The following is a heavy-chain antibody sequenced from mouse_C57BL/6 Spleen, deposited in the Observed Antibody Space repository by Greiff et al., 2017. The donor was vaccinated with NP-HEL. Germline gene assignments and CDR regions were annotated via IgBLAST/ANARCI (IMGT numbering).Heavy chain of an antibody. CDR2: IDPSDSYT. V-gene: IGHV1-69*01. J-gene: IGHJ2*01. CDR1: GYTFTSYW. Sequence: VQLQQPGAELVMPGASVKLSCKASGYTFTSYWMHWVKQRPGQGLEWIGEIDPSDSYTNYNQKFKGKSTLTVDKSSSTAYMQLSSLTSEDSAVYYYERALRRRYFDYWGQGTTLTVSS. D-gene: IGHD2-12*01. CDR3: ERALRRRYFDY.